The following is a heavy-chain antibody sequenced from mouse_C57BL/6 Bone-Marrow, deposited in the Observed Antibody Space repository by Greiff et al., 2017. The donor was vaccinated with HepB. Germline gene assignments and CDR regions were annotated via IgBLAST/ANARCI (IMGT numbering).Heavy chain of an antibody. CDR2: IDPETGGT. Sequence: QVQLQQSGAELVRPGASVTLSCKASGYTFTDYEMHWVKQTPVHGLEWIGAIDPETGGTAYNQKFKGKAILTADKSSSTAYMELRSPTSEDSAVYYCTRYYGEGFDYWGQGTTLTVSS. CDR1: GYTFTDYE. J-gene: IGHJ2*01. D-gene: IGHD1-1*01. V-gene: IGHV1-15*01. CDR3: TRYYGEGFDY.